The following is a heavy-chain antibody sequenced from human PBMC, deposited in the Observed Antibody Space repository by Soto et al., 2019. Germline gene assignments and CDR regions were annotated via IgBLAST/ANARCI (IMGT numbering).Heavy chain of an antibody. V-gene: IGHV3-9*01. CDR2: ISWNSGSI. CDR3: AKAYSYCSGGSCFGLSAFDI. D-gene: IGHD2-15*01. Sequence: PGGSLRLSCAASGFTFDDYAMHWVRQAPGKGLEWVSGISWNSGSIGYADSVKGRFTISRDNAKNSLYLQMNSLRAEDTALYYCAKAYSYCSGGSCFGLSAFDIWGQGTMVTVSS. CDR1: GFTFDDYA. J-gene: IGHJ3*02.